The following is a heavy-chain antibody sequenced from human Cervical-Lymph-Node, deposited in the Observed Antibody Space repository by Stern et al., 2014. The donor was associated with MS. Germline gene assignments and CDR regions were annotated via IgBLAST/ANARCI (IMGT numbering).Heavy chain of an antibody. CDR3: ARGIVSHRAYSTNRAAATLHNLFDL. Sequence: QMQLVQSGAEVKKPGSSVNVSCKASGGTFSSSYAVTWLRQAPGQGLEWMGRFVPMLGPPIYAQKFQGRVTITADTSSSTTYMELSSLKSEDTAVYYCARGIVSHRAYSTNRAAATLHNLFDLWGQGTQVTVSP. D-gene: IGHD2-8*01. CDR1: GGTFSSSYA. J-gene: IGHJ5*02. CDR2: FVPMLGPP. V-gene: IGHV1-69*09.